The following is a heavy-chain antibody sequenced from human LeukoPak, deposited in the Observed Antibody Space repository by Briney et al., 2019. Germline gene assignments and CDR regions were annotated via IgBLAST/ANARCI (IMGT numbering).Heavy chain of an antibody. Sequence: PSETLSLTCTVSGGSISSSSYYWGWIRQPPGKGLEWIGSIYYSGSTYYNPSLKSRVTISVDTSKNQFSLKLSSVTAADTAVYYCARAGIAFSPLCYFDYWGQGTLVTVSS. CDR1: GGSISSSSYY. V-gene: IGHV4-39*01. CDR3: ARAGIAFSPLCYFDY. J-gene: IGHJ4*02. D-gene: IGHD6-13*01. CDR2: IYYSGST.